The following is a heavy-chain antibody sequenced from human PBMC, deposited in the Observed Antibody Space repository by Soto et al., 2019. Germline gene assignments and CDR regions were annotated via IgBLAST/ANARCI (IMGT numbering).Heavy chain of an antibody. V-gene: IGHV3-23*01. D-gene: IGHD1-1*01. Sequence: EEQVSESGGALVQPGGSLRLSCAASGFNFNTFAMSWIRQAPDKGLEWVSHISSSGGSRDYADSVRGRFTISRDNSKNVLFLQMNSLRADDTATYYCAKDPPSPWTANWVDPWGKGTLVTVSS. J-gene: IGHJ5*02. CDR1: GFNFNTFA. CDR3: AKDPPSPWTANWVDP. CDR2: ISSSGGSR.